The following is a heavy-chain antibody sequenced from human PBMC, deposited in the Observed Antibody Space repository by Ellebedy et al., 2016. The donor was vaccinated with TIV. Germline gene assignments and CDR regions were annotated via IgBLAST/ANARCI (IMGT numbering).Heavy chain of an antibody. CDR3: ARDGQKVHYYYGMDV. V-gene: IGHV1-69*06. Sequence: SVKVSCXASGGTFSSYAISWVRQAPGQGLEWMGGIIPIFGTANYAQKFQGRVTITADKSTSTAYMELSSLRSEDTAVYYCARDGQKVHYYYGMDVWGQGTTVTVSS. J-gene: IGHJ6*02. CDR1: GGTFSSYA. CDR2: IIPIFGTA.